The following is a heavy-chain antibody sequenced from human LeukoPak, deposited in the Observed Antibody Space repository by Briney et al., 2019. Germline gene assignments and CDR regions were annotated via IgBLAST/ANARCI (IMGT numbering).Heavy chain of an antibody. Sequence: GGSLRLSCAASGFTFSSYALSWVRQAPGKGLEWVSAISGSGGTTYYADSVKGRFTISRDNSKNTLYVQMNSLRAEDTAVYYCAKDTQHTAPTRFDPWGQGTLVTVSS. CDR3: AKDTQHTAPTRFDP. CDR1: GFTFSSYA. V-gene: IGHV3-23*01. J-gene: IGHJ5*02. CDR2: ISGSGGTT. D-gene: IGHD2-21*01.